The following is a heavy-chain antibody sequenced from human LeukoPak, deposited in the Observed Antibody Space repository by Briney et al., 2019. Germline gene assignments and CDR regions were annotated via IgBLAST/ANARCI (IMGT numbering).Heavy chain of an antibody. Sequence: PGGSLRLSCAASGFSFSSYGMHWVRQAPGTGLEWVAFIRYDGNVKHYADSVKGRFTISRDNSKNTLFLQMNSLRGEDTAVYYCAKGGSSSWDYFDYWGQGTPVTVSS. D-gene: IGHD6-13*01. CDR2: IRYDGNVK. CDR3: AKGGSSSWDYFDY. V-gene: IGHV3-30*02. CDR1: GFSFSSYG. J-gene: IGHJ4*02.